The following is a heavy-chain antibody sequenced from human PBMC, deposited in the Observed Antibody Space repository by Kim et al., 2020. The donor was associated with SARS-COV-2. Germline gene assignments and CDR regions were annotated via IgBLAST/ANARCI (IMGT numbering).Heavy chain of an antibody. CDR3: AREVLAAAGTPLDY. Sequence: AQPIEGRVTVSADESTRTAYMELSSLRSEDTAVYYCAREVLAAAGTPLDYWGQGTLVTVSS. J-gene: IGHJ4*02. V-gene: IGHV1-69*01. D-gene: IGHD6-13*01.